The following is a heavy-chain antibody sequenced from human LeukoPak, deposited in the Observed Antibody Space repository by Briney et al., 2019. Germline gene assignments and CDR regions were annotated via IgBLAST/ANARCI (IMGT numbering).Heavy chain of an antibody. J-gene: IGHJ4*02. Sequence: GGSLRLSCAASGITFSSYSMHWVRQAPGKGLEWVAFIRYDGSNKYSADSVKGRFTISRDNSKNTLYLQMNSLRAEDTAVYYCAKVPLHCSSTSCYDGNYFDYWAREPWSPSPQ. D-gene: IGHD2-2*01. V-gene: IGHV3-30*02. CDR2: IRYDGSNK. CDR1: GITFSSYS. CDR3: AKVPLHCSSTSCYDGNYFDY.